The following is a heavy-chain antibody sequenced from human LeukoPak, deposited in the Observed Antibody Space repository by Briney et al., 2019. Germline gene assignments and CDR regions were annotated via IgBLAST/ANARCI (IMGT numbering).Heavy chain of an antibody. CDR3: ARGRYSGYYDSRSYGLGDY. CDR1: GLSFSSYW. D-gene: IGHD3-22*01. Sequence: QSGGSLRLSCAASGLSFSSYWMHWVRQAPGKGLVWVSRIDSDGSSTNSADSVKGRFTISRDTAKNTLYLQMNSLRAEDTAVYYRARGRYSGYYDSRSYGLGDYWGQGTLVTVSS. J-gene: IGHJ4*02. CDR2: IDSDGSST. V-gene: IGHV3-74*01.